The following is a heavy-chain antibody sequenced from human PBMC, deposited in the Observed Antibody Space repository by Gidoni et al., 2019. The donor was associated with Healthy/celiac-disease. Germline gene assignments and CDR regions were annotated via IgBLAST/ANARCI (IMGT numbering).Heavy chain of an antibody. Sequence: EVQLVESGGGLVQPGRSLRLSCTASGFTLGDYAMSWVRQAPGKGREWVGFIRSKAYGGTTEYAAAVKGRLTISRDDSKSIAYLQMNSLKTEDTAVYYCTGDYGDYGDWGQGTLVTVSS. V-gene: IGHV3-49*04. CDR2: IRSKAYGGTT. CDR1: GFTLGDYA. CDR3: TGDYGDYGD. D-gene: IGHD4-17*01. J-gene: IGHJ4*02.